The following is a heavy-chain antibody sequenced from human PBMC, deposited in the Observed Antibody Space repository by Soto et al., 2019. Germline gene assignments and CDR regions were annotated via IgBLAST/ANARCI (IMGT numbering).Heavy chain of an antibody. J-gene: IGHJ4*02. CDR1: GGSISSGGYY. Sequence: PSETLSLTCTVSGGSISSGGYYWSWIRQHPGKGLEWIGYIYYSGSTYYNPSLKSRVTISVDTSKNQFSLKLSSVTAADTAVYYCARVSGFNMVRGVRVVDYWGQGTLVTLSS. V-gene: IGHV4-31*03. CDR2: IYYSGST. D-gene: IGHD3-10*01. CDR3: ARVSGFNMVRGVRVVDY.